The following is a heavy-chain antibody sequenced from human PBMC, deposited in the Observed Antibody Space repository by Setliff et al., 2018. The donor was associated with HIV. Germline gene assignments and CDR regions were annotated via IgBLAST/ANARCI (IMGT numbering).Heavy chain of an antibody. CDR1: DDSIKSDNYY. D-gene: IGHD2-15*01. CDR2: VYITGRI. Sequence: SETLSLTCTVSDDSIKSDNYYWSWVRQPAGKGLEWIGRVYITGRIHYNPSLKSRVTMSLDTSKNEFSLKLSSVTAADTAVYYCARGQYCGGGSCYSPSYNWFDPWGQGTLVTVSS. V-gene: IGHV4-61*02. CDR3: ARGQYCGGGSCYSPSYNWFDP. J-gene: IGHJ5*02.